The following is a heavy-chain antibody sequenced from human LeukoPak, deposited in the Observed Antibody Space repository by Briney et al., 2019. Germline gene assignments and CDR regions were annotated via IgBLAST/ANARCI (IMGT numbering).Heavy chain of an antibody. D-gene: IGHD1-26*01. Sequence: GGSLRLSCAASGFTFSSYAMSWVRQAPGKGLEWVSAISGSGGSTYHADSVKGRFTISRDNSKNTLYLQMNSLRAEDTAVYYCAKYYSGSYDYFDYWGQGTLVTVSS. J-gene: IGHJ4*02. CDR1: GFTFSSYA. CDR3: AKYYSGSYDYFDY. CDR2: ISGSGGST. V-gene: IGHV3-23*01.